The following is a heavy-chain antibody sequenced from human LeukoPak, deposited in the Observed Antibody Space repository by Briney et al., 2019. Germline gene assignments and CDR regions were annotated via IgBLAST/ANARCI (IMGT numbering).Heavy chain of an antibody. J-gene: IGHJ4*02. D-gene: IGHD5-18*01. Sequence: GASVKVSCKASGYTFTRYYMHWVRQAPGQGLEWMGIINPSGGSTGYAQKFQGRVTMTRDTSTSTVYMGLSSLRSEDTAVYYCARRGYSYDLDYWGQGTPVTVSS. CDR2: INPSGGST. CDR3: ARRGYSYDLDY. CDR1: GYTFTRYY. V-gene: IGHV1-46*01.